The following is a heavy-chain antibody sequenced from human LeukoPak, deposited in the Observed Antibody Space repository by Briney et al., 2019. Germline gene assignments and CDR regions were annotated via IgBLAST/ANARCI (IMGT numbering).Heavy chain of an antibody. CDR3: ARLLNYDDLDY. Sequence: GEPLKISCKGSGYSFTSYWISWGRQMPGKGVEWMGRIDPSDSYTNYSPSFQGHVTISADKSISTAYLQWSSLKASDTGMYYCARLLNYDDLDYWGQGTLVTVAS. V-gene: IGHV5-10-1*01. D-gene: IGHD3-22*01. CDR2: IDPSDSYT. CDR1: GYSFTSYW. J-gene: IGHJ4*02.